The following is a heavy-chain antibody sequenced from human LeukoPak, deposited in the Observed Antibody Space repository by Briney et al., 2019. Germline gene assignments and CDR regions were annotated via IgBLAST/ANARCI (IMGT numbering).Heavy chain of an antibody. CDR3: ARGKANPKIVDY. D-gene: IGHD3-16*02. CDR1: GLTLVSYS. Sequence: GGSLRPASAAYGLTLVSYSMNWVRPAPGKGLEWVSSIISIRSYIFHADSVKGRFTISRDNAKNPLYLQMNSLRAEDTAVYYCARGKANPKIVDYWGQGTLVTVSS. J-gene: IGHJ4*02. V-gene: IGHV3-21*01. CDR2: IISIRSYI.